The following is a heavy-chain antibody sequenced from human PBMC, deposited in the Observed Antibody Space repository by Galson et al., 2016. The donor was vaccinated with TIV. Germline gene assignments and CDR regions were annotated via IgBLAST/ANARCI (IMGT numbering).Heavy chain of an antibody. CDR1: GFTFGSYG. Sequence: SLRLSCAASGFTFGSYGMHWVRQAPGKGLEWVAFIWYDGSDKNYGDSVKGRFTISRDNSKNTLYLQMNSLRAEDTAVYYCARVFAAYYVDYWGQGTLVTVSS. CDR3: ARVFAAYYVDY. J-gene: IGHJ4*02. CDR2: IWYDGSDK. D-gene: IGHD2-15*01. V-gene: IGHV3-33*08.